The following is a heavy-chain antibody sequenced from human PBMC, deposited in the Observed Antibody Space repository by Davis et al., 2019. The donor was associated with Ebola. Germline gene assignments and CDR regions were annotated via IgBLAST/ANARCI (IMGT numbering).Heavy chain of an antibody. J-gene: IGHJ5*02. CDR1: GGSISSSSYY. Sequence: MPSETLSLTCTVSGGSISSSSYYWGWIRQPPGKGLEWIGSIYYRGSTYYNPSLKSRVTISVDTSKNQFSLKLSSVTAADTAVYYCARTVLQGWFDPWGQGTLVTVSS. V-gene: IGHV4-39*01. CDR3: ARTVLQGWFDP. D-gene: IGHD2/OR15-2a*01. CDR2: IYYRGST.